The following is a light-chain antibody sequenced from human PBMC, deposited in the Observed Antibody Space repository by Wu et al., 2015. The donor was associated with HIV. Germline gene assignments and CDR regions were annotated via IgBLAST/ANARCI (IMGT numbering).Light chain of an antibody. CDR2: AAS. J-gene: IGKJ2*02. Sequence: EIVLTQSPANLSLSPGERATLSCRASQSVSSYLAWYQQKPGQGPRLLMYAASNRATGIPARFSGSGSGTDFTLTISSLEPEDFAVYYCQQRSNWPPWTFGQGTKLEIK. CDR3: QQRSNWPPWT. CDR1: QSVSSY. V-gene: IGKV3-11*01.